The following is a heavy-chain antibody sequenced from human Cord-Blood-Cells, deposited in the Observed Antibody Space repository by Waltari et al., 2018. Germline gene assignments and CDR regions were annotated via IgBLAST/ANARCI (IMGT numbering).Heavy chain of an antibody. CDR3: AKGWYSSSWYTVDY. CDR1: GFTFSSYA. CDR2: ISGSGCST. V-gene: IGHV3-23*01. D-gene: IGHD6-13*01. Sequence: EVQLLESGGGLVQPGGSLRLSCAASGFTFSSYAMRWVRQAPGKGLEWVSDISGSGCSTYYADSVKGRFTISRDNSKNTLYLRMNSLRAEDTAVYYCAKGWYSSSWYTVDYWGQGTLVTVSS. J-gene: IGHJ4*02.